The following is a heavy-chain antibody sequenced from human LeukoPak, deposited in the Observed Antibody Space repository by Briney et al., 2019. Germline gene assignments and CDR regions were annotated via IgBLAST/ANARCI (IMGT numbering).Heavy chain of an antibody. CDR2: IIPIFGTA. D-gene: IGHD3-10*01. Sequence: RASVKVSCKASGGTFSSYAISWVRQAPGQGLEWMGGIIPIFGTANYAQKFQGRVTITADKSTSTAYMELSSLRSEDTAVYYCARVTYYYGSGEDYYYYYYMDVWGKGTTVTVSS. CDR1: GGTFSSYA. J-gene: IGHJ6*03. V-gene: IGHV1-69*06. CDR3: ARVTYYYGSGEDYYYYYYMDV.